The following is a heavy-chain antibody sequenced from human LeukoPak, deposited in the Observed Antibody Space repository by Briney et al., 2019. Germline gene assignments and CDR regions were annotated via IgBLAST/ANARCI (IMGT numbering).Heavy chain of an antibody. Sequence: PGGSLRLSCAASGFTFSSYGMHWVRQAPGKGLEWVAFIRYDGSNKYYADSVKGRFTISRDNSKNTLYLQMNSLRAEDTAVYYCAKVGGNWNYEAPDYWGQGTLVIVSA. D-gene: IGHD1-7*01. J-gene: IGHJ4*02. CDR3: AKVGGNWNYEAPDY. CDR2: IRYDGSNK. V-gene: IGHV3-30*02. CDR1: GFTFSSYG.